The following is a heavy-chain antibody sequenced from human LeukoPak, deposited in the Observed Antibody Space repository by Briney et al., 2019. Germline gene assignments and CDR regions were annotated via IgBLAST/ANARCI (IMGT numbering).Heavy chain of an antibody. Sequence: GASVKVSCKASGYTFTSYGISWVRQAPGQGLEWMGWISAYNGNTNYAQKLQGRVTMTTDTSTSTAYMELRSLRSDDTAVYYCARVDAISHTNWGFGGHSNNFDYWGQGTLVTVSS. CDR3: ARVDAISHTNWGFGGHSNNFDY. CDR2: ISAYNGNT. CDR1: GYTFTSYG. D-gene: IGHD7-27*01. V-gene: IGHV1-18*01. J-gene: IGHJ4*02.